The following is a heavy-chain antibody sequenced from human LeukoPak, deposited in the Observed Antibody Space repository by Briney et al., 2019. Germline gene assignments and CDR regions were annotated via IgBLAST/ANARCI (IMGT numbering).Heavy chain of an antibody. Sequence: ASVKVSCKASGCTFSSYAISWVRQAPGQGLEWMGGIIPIFGTANYAQKFQGRVTITADESTSTAYMELSSLRSEDTAVYYCARARDIVATILDYWGQGTLVTVSS. V-gene: IGHV1-69*01. D-gene: IGHD5-12*01. CDR3: ARARDIVATILDY. CDR1: GCTFSSYA. J-gene: IGHJ4*02. CDR2: IIPIFGTA.